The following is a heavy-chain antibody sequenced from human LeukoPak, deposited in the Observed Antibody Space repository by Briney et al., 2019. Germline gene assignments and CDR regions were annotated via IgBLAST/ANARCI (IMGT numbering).Heavy chain of an antibody. J-gene: IGHJ6*03. V-gene: IGHV3-48*03. CDR1: GFNFRSHE. D-gene: IGHD6-19*01. CDR3: ARGRIAVAGTYIPSNWGPQLYYMDV. CDR2: ISTLSNTI. Sequence: GGSLRLSCAASGFNFRSHEMNWVRQAPGKGLEWISYISTLSNTIYYADSVKGRFTISRDNAKNSVYLQMNSLRAEDTAVYYCARGRIAVAGTYIPSNWGPQLYYMDVWGKGTTVTVSS.